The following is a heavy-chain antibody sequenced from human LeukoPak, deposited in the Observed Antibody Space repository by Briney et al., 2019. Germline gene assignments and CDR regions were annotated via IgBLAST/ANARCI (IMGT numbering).Heavy chain of an antibody. V-gene: IGHV1-18*01. CDR1: GYTFTIYG. J-gene: IGHJ4*02. Sequence: ASVKVSCKASGYTFTIYGISWVRQAPGQGLEWMGWISAYNGNTNYAQKLQGRVTMTTDTSTSTAYMELRSLRSDDTAVYYCATDYYDSSGYYYPLKYWGQGTLVTVSS. CDR2: ISAYNGNT. D-gene: IGHD3-22*01. CDR3: ATDYYDSSGYYYPLKY.